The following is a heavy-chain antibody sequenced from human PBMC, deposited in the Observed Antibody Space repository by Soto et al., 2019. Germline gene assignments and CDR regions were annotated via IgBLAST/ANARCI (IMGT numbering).Heavy chain of an antibody. D-gene: IGHD6-19*01. CDR2: IFSNDEK. J-gene: IGHJ4*02. V-gene: IGHV2-26*01. CDR3: ARKRIAVARTVFDD. CDR1: GGSISSYYW. Sequence: ETLSLTCTVSGGSISSYYWSWIRQPPGKALEWLAHIFSNDEKSYSTSLKSRLTISKDTSKSQVVLTLTNMDPVDTATYYCARKRIAVARTVFDDWGQGTLVTVAS.